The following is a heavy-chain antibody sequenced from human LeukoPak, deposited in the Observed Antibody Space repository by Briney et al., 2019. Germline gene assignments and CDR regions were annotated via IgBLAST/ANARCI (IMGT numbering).Heavy chain of an antibody. J-gene: IGHJ4*02. CDR1: GYSIRSGYH. CDR2: IYQSGST. D-gene: IGHD2-21*02. CDR3: ARDGALVTAYGYFDY. V-gene: IGHV4-38-2*02. Sequence: PSETLSLTCSVSGYSIRSGYHWAWFRQAPGKGLEWMGSIYQSGSTYDNLSLKSRVTLSVDTSRNQFSLKLTSVTAADTAVYYCARDGALVTAYGYFDYWGQGTLVTVSS.